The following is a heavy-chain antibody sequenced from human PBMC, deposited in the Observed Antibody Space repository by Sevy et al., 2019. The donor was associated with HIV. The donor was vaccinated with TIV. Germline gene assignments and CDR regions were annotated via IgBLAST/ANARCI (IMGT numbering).Heavy chain of an antibody. J-gene: IGHJ6*03. V-gene: IGHV3-23*01. Sequence: GGSLRLSCAASGFTFGSYAVSWVRQAPGKGLEWVSAISGSGGATYYSDSVKGRFTISGDNYKNPLYLQMNSLRAEDTAVYYCARHISSGYYYYYYTDVWGKGTTVTVSS. CDR3: ARHISSGYYYYYYTDV. CDR1: GFTFGSYA. CDR2: ISGSGGAT. D-gene: IGHD6-6*01.